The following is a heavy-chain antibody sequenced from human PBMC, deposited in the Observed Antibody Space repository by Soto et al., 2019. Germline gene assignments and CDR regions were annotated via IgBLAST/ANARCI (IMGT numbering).Heavy chain of an antibody. CDR1: GYTSTAYP. V-gene: IGHV1-3*01. D-gene: IGHD3-10*01. J-gene: IGHJ4*02. CDR2: INVANGDT. Sequence: QVQLVQSGAEVKKPGASVKVSCKASGYTSTAYPMHWVRQAPGQRLEWMGWINVANGDTGYSQKFQGRVTVTRDTAASTVYMELSSLTSEDTAVYYCARKDYYGAGIYYFGNWGQGTLVTVSS. CDR3: ARKDYYGAGIYYFGN.